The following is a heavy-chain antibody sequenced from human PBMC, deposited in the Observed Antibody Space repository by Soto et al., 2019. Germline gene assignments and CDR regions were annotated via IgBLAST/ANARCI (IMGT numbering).Heavy chain of an antibody. CDR2: IYSDDYT. Sequence: GGSLRLSCAASGFTVRSSYMSWVRQVPGKGLEWVSIIYSDDYTYYAASVKGRFTISRDNAKNSLFLQMNSLRAEDTAVYYCARDQEGGTLYWGRGTLVTVSS. J-gene: IGHJ4*02. D-gene: IGHD1-7*01. V-gene: IGHV3-53*01. CDR1: GFTVRSSY. CDR3: ARDQEGGTLY.